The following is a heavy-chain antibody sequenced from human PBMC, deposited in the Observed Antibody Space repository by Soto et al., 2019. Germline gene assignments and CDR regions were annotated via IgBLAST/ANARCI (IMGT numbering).Heavy chain of an antibody. CDR3: ARSQGGSSSLDIYYYYYYGMDV. CDR1: GGTFSTYA. CDR2: VIPIFGTP. J-gene: IGHJ6*02. V-gene: IGHV1-69*01. Sequence: EQLVQSGAEVKKPGSSVKVSCKAPGGTFSTYAISWVRQAPGQGLEWMGGVIPIFGTPKYAQKFQGRVTITADESTSTGYMELRSLRSEDTAVYYCARSQGGSSSLDIYYYYYYGMDVWGQGTTVTVSS. D-gene: IGHD2-15*01.